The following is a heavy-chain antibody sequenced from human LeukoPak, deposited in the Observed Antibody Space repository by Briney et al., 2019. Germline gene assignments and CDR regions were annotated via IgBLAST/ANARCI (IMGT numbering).Heavy chain of an antibody. V-gene: IGHV3-21*01. CDR1: GFTFSSYS. Sequence: GGSLRLSCAASGFTFSSYSMNWVRQAPGKGLEWVSSISSSSYIYYADSVKGRFTISRDNAKNSLYLQMNSLRAEDTAVYYCARDFSSSSWYPLYYYYYYMDVWGKGTTVTVSS. CDR2: ISSSSYI. J-gene: IGHJ6*03. D-gene: IGHD6-13*01. CDR3: ARDFSSSSWYPLYYYYYYMDV.